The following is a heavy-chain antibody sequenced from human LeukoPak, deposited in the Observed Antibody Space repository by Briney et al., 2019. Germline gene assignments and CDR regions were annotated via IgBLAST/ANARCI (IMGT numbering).Heavy chain of an antibody. V-gene: IGHV7-4-1*02. D-gene: IGHD1-20*01. CDR3: ARDSNWNYADY. J-gene: IGHJ4*02. Sequence: GASVKVSCKASGYTFTKYALTWVRQAPGRGLEWMGWVNTNTANPTYAQDFTGRFVFSLDTSVSTAYLQISSLKAEDTAVYYCARDSNWNYADYWGQGTLVTVSS. CDR2: VNTNTANP. CDR1: GYTFTKYA.